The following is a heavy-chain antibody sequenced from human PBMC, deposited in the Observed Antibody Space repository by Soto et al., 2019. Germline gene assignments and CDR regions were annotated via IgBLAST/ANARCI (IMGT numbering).Heavy chain of an antibody. CDR3: AGGQYYFDY. CDR1: GFPFSSYG. CDR2: ISYDGTNQ. Sequence: QVQLVESGGGVVQPGRSLRLSCAASGFPFSSYGMHWVRQAPGKGLDWVALISYDGTNQYYADSVKGRFTVSRDNSKNTLYLHMSSPRAEDTAVYYCAGGQYYFDYCGQGTLVSVSS. D-gene: IGHD2-15*01. V-gene: IGHV3-30*03. J-gene: IGHJ4*02.